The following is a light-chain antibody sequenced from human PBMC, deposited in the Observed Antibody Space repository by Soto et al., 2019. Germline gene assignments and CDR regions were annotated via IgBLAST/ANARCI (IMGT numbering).Light chain of an antibody. CDR2: GNS. J-gene: IGLJ1*01. V-gene: IGLV1-40*01. CDR1: SXNIGAGYD. CDR3: QSYDKSLSGSGV. Sequence: QSVLAQPRSVSGAPGQRVTISCTGSSXNIGAGYDVHWYQHVPGTAPRLLIFGNSNRPSGVPDRFSGSKSGPSAFLAITGLQAEDEADYYCQSYDKSLSGSGVFGTGTKVIVL.